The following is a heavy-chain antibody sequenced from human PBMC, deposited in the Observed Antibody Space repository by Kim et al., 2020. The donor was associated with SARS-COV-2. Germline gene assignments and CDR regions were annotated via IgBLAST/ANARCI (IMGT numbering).Heavy chain of an antibody. CDR1: GGSISSYY. J-gene: IGHJ4*02. CDR3: ARMGIGYCSSTRCQKAFDY. D-gene: IGHD2-2*03. Sequence: SETLSLTCTVSGGSISSYYWSWIRQPPGKGLEWIGYIYYSGSTNYKPSLKSRVTISVDTSKNQFSLKLSSVTAADTAVYYCARMGIGYCSSTRCQKAFDYWGQGTLVTVSS. CDR2: IYYSGST. V-gene: IGHV4-59*01.